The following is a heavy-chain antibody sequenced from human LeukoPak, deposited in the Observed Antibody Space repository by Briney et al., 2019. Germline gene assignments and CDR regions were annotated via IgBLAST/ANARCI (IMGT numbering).Heavy chain of an antibody. D-gene: IGHD3-3*01. V-gene: IGHV3-74*01. J-gene: IGHJ5*02. CDR2: INTDGSST. CDR1: GFTFSSYW. CDR3: ARDTTYYDFWSGYNWFDP. Sequence: GGSLRLCCAASGFTFSSYWMHWVRQAPGKGLVWVSRINTDGSSTSYADSVKGRFTISRDNAKNTLYLQMNSLRAEDTAVYYCARDTTYYDFWSGYNWFDPWGQGTLVTVSS.